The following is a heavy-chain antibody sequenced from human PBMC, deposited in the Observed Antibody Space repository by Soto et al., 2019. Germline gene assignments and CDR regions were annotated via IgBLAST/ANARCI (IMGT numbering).Heavy chain of an antibody. Sequence: PVESLKISCKGSGYTFTGNWIGWVRQMPGKGLEWMGIIFPIDSDTRYSPSSQGQVTISADNSISTAYLQWGSLKASDTAIYYCATPGGRDFNAFDVWGQGTMVTVSS. CDR3: ATPGGRDFNAFDV. V-gene: IGHV5-51*01. CDR2: IFPIDSDT. J-gene: IGHJ3*01. CDR1: GYTFTGNW. D-gene: IGHD2-21*02.